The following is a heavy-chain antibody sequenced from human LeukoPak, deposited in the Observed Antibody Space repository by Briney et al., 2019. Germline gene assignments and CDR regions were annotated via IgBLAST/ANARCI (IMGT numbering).Heavy chain of an antibody. CDR3: ARVSGLGMNEYYQH. Sequence: GESLRLSCEASGLTFSNSWMHWVRQAPGKGLVWVSRINNEGTTISYADSVKGRFTISRDNAKNTLYLQTNSLRAEDTAVYYCARVSGLGMNEYYQHWGQGTLVTVAS. CDR2: INNEGTTI. J-gene: IGHJ1*01. CDR1: GLTFSNSW. D-gene: IGHD3-10*01. V-gene: IGHV3-74*01.